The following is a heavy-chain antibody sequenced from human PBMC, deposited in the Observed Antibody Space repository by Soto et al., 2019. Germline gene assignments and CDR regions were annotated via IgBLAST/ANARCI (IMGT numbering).Heavy chain of an antibody. CDR1: GGTFSSYA. CDR2: IIPIFGTA. D-gene: IGHD1-7*01. J-gene: IGHJ4*02. CDR3: ARDDSGRAVDKLELNY. Sequence: QVQLVQSGAEVKKPGSSVKVSCKASGGTFSSYAISWVRQAPGQGLEWMGGIIPIFGTANYAQKFQGRVTITADESTRTAYMELSSLRSEYTAVYYCARDDSGRAVDKLELNYWGQGTLVTVSS. V-gene: IGHV1-69*01.